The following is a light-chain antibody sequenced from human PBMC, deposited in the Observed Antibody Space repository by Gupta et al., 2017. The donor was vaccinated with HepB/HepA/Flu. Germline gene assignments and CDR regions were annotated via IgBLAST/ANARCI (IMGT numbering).Light chain of an antibody. CDR2: DAS. CDR3: QHYHSIPLT. V-gene: IGKV1-33*01. CDR1: EDITNY. J-gene: IGKJ4*01. Sequence: DIQMTQSPSSLSASVGDRVTITCQASEDITNYLNWYKQIPGKAPNLLMYDASNLNAGVPSRFSGSGSETDFTLTINNLQPEDSATYYCQHYHSIPLTFGGGTRVEI.